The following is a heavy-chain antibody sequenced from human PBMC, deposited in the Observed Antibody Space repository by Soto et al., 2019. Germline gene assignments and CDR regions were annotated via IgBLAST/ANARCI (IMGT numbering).Heavy chain of an antibody. V-gene: IGHV4-34*12. CDR1: GGSFSAYY. J-gene: IGHJ6*02. Sequence: ETLSLTCAVYGGSFSAYYWSWVRQPPGKGLEWIGEIIHSESTKYNPSLKSRVTISVDTSKNQFSLKLSAVTAADTAVYYCARQRPTDGRWEFANYYGMDVWGQGTPVTVSS. CDR2: IIHSEST. CDR3: ARQRPTDGRWEFANYYGMDV. D-gene: IGHD1-26*01.